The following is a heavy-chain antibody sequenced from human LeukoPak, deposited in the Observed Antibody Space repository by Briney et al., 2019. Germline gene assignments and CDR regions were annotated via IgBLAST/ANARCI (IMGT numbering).Heavy chain of an antibody. Sequence: QTGGSLRLSCAASGFTFSSFWMHWVRQAPGKGLVWVSRIKSDGSTSYADSVKGRFTISRDNAKNTVSLQMNSLRVEDTGVYYCARAPSEIGGYYPEYFRHWGQGTLVTVSS. CDR1: GFTFSSFW. V-gene: IGHV3-74*01. CDR2: IKSDGST. D-gene: IGHD3-22*01. CDR3: ARAPSEIGGYYPEYFRH. J-gene: IGHJ1*01.